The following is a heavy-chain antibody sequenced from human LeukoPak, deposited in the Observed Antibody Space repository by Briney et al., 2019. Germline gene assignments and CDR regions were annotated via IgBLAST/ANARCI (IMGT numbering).Heavy chain of an antibody. Sequence: SGGSLRLSCAASGFTFSSSDMHWVRQATGKGLEWVSAIGTAGDTYYQGSVKGRFTISRENAKNSLYLQMNSLRAGDTAVYYCAREVVGTALGAFDIWGQGTMVIVSS. V-gene: IGHV3-13*01. CDR1: GFTFSSSD. D-gene: IGHD1-26*01. J-gene: IGHJ3*02. CDR3: AREVVGTALGAFDI. CDR2: IGTAGDT.